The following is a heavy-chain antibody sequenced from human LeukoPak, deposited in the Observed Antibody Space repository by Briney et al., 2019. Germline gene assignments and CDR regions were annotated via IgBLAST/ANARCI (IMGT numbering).Heavy chain of an antibody. J-gene: IGHJ4*02. Sequence: PSETPSLTCTVSGGSISSYYWSWIRQPAGKGLEWIGRIYSSGTTNSNPSLASRVTMSVDTSKNQFSLKLDSVTAADTAVYYCARGSSGWYSIDYWGQGILVTVSS. V-gene: IGHV4-4*07. CDR1: GGSISSYY. D-gene: IGHD6-19*01. CDR3: ARGSSGWYSIDY. CDR2: IYSSGTT.